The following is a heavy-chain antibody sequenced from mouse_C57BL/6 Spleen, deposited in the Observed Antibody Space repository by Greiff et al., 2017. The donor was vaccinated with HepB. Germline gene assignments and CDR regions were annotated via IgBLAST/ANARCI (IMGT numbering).Heavy chain of an antibody. D-gene: IGHD1-1*01. CDR2: ISYDGSN. Sequence: EVQLQQSGPGLVKPSQSLSLTCSVTGYSITSGYYWNWIRQFPGNKLEWMGYISYDGSNNYNPSLKNRISITRDTSKNQFFLKLNSVTTEDTATYYCARGYYGSSPWFAYWGQGTLVTVSA. J-gene: IGHJ3*01. CDR3: ARGYYGSSPWFAY. CDR1: GYSITSGYY. V-gene: IGHV3-6*01.